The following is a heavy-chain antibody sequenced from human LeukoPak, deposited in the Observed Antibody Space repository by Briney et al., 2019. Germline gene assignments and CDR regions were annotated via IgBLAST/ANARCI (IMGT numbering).Heavy chain of an antibody. CDR3: AKDPISSGWYVRLRPLDY. J-gene: IGHJ4*02. D-gene: IGHD6-19*01. Sequence: PGGSLRLSCAASGFTVSSNYMSWVRQAPGKGLEWVSAISGSGGSTYYADSVKGRFTISRDNSKNTLYLQMNSLRAEDTAVYYCAKDPISSGWYVRLRPLDYWGQGTLVTVSS. CDR1: GFTVSSNY. V-gene: IGHV3-23*01. CDR2: ISGSGGST.